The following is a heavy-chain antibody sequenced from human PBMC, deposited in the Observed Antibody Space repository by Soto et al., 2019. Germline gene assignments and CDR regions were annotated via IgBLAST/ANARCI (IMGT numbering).Heavy chain of an antibody. Sequence: SETLSLTCTVSGGSISSYYWSWIRQPPGKGLEWIGYIYYSGSTNYNPSLKSRVTISVDTSKNQFSLKLSSVTAADTAVYYCARAEWVVNPKGLYYYGKGGWGQGTTVTVSS. D-gene: IGHD6-19*01. V-gene: IGHV4-59*01. CDR3: ARAEWVVNPKGLYYYGKGG. CDR1: GGSISSYY. J-gene: IGHJ6*02. CDR2: IYYSGST.